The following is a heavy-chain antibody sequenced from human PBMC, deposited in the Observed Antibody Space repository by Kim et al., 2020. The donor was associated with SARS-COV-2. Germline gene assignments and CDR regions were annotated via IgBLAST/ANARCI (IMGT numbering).Heavy chain of an antibody. CDR2: ISYDGSNK. J-gene: IGHJ4*02. Sequence: GGSLRLSCAASGFTFSSYGMHWVRQAPGKGLEWVAVISYDGSNKYYADSVKGRFTISRDNSKNTLYLQMNSLRAEDTAVYYCVYYYDSSGYYFDYWGQGTLVTVSS. D-gene: IGHD3-22*01. CDR3: VYYYDSSGYYFDY. V-gene: IGHV3-30*03. CDR1: GFTFSSYG.